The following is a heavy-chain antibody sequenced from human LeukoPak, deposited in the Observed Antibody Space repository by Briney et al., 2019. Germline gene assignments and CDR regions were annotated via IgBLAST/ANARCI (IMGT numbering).Heavy chain of an antibody. CDR2: IYYSGST. CDR3: ASSHQNSSAWYVSAN. D-gene: IGHD6-19*01. Sequence: SETLSLTCTVSGGSISSYYWSWIRQPPGKGLEWIGYIYYSGSTNYNPSLKSRVTISVDTSKNQFSLKLSSVTAADTAVYYCASSHQNSSAWYVSANWGQGTLVTVSS. J-gene: IGHJ4*02. CDR1: GGSISSYY. V-gene: IGHV4-59*01.